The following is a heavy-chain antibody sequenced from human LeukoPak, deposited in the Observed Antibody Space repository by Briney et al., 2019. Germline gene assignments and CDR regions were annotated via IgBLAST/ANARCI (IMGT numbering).Heavy chain of an antibody. CDR2: ISGRDAGT. CDR1: GFTFNTYA. Sequence: GSLRLSCAASGFTFNTYAMSWVRQAPGKGLEWVSAISGRDAGTYYTNSVKGRFTISRDNSKNTLYLQVSSLRADDTAVYYCATTVAWIPAAPPQYYFDNWGQGTLVTVSS. V-gene: IGHV3-23*01. J-gene: IGHJ4*02. CDR3: ATTVAWIPAAPPQYYFDN. D-gene: IGHD2-2*01.